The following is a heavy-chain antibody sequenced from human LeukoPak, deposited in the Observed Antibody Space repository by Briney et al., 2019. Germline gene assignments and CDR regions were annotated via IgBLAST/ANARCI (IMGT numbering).Heavy chain of an antibody. D-gene: IGHD5-18*01. CDR2: ISGSGGST. CDR1: GFTFSSYA. V-gene: IGHV3-23*01. Sequence: PGGSLRLSCAASGFTFSSYAMSWVRQAPGKGLEWVSAISGSGGSTYYADSVKGRFTISRDNSKNTLYLQMNSLRAEDTAVYYCAKYGRSRIQLLRRYWYFDLWGRGTLVTVSS. J-gene: IGHJ2*01. CDR3: AKYGRSRIQLLRRYWYFDL.